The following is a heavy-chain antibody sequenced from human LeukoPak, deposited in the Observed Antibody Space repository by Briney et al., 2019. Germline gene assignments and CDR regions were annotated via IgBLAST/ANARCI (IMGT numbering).Heavy chain of an antibody. Sequence: GRSLRLSCAASGFTFDDYAMHWVRQAPGKGLEWVSGISWNSGSIGYADSVKGRFTISRDNAKNSLYLQMNSLRAEDTALYYCAKGPLHYYDSSGPTGGHFDYWGQGTLVTVSS. CDR2: ISWNSGSI. D-gene: IGHD3-22*01. CDR3: AKGPLHYYDSSGPTGGHFDY. V-gene: IGHV3-9*01. J-gene: IGHJ4*02. CDR1: GFTFDDYA.